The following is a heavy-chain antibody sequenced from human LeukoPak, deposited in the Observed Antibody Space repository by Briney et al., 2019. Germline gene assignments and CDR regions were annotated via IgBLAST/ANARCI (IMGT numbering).Heavy chain of an antibody. V-gene: IGHV3-48*03. J-gene: IGHJ4*02. CDR3: ARVPDYYGSGTH. CDR1: GFTLSSYE. CDR2: ISSSGSTI. Sequence: GGSLRLSCAASGFTLSSYEMTWVRQSPGKGLEWVSYISSSGSTIYYADSVKGRFTISRDNAKNLLYLQMNSLRAEDTAVYYCARVPDYYGSGTHWGQGTLVTVSS. D-gene: IGHD3-10*01.